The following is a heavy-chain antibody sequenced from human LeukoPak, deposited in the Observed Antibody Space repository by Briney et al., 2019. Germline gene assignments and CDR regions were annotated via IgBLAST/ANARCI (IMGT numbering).Heavy chain of an antibody. V-gene: IGHV3-48*02. CDR1: GFAFSTYG. CDR2: IDTASRT. CDR3: VRDRGFAFDI. J-gene: IGHJ3*02. D-gene: IGHD3-10*01. Sequence: GGSLRLSCAASGFAFSTYGMSWVRQAPGKGLEWLSHIDTASRTYHADSAKGRFDLSRDNGKNTVYMHMNSLRDEDTAVYYCVRDRGFAFDIWGQGTVVTVSS.